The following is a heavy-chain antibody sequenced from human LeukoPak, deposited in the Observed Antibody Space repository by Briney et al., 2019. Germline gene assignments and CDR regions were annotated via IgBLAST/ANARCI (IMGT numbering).Heavy chain of an antibody. V-gene: IGHV3-30-3*01. CDR1: GFTFSSYA. CDR3: ARGAIVGGSSLDY. J-gene: IGHJ4*02. D-gene: IGHD1-26*01. Sequence: PGGSLRLSCAASGFTFSSYAMHWVRQAPGKGLEWVAVISYDGSNKYYADSVKGRFTISRDNSKNTLYLQMNSLRAEDTAVYYCARGAIVGGSSLDYWGQGTLVTVSS. CDR2: ISYDGSNK.